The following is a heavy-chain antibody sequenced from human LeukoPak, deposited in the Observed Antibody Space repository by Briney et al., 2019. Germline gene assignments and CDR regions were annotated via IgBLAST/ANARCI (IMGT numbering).Heavy chain of an antibody. CDR3: AKELPVSDYLWGTYPQGWSFDS. D-gene: IGHD3-16*02. CDR2: LYYSGTT. Sequence: SETLSLTCTVSGASISSSPHYWGRLRQAPGKGLEWIGTLYYSGTTFYKPSLKSQLTMSVDTSKNQFSLMLTSVTAADTAVYYCAKELPVSDYLWGTYPQGWSFDSWGQGTLVTVSS. CDR1: GASISSSPHY. V-gene: IGHV4-39*07. J-gene: IGHJ4*02.